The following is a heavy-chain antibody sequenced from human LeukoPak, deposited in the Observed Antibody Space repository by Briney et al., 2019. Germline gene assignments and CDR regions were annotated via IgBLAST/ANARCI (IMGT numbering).Heavy chain of an antibody. CDR3: AREGDSRPDY. D-gene: IGHD6-13*01. CDR2: IYHSGST. Sequence: RPSETLSLTCTVSGYSISSGYYWGWIRQPPGKGLEWIGSIYHSGSTYYNPSLKSRVTISVDTSKNQFSLKLSSVTAADTAVYYCAREGDSRPDYWGQGTLVTVSS. J-gene: IGHJ4*02. CDR1: GYSISSGYY. V-gene: IGHV4-38-2*02.